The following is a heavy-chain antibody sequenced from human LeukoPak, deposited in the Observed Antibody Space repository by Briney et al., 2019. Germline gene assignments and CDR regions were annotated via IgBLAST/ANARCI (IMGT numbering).Heavy chain of an antibody. CDR3: ARGPPVYYGSGSYYNLYYYYYMDV. CDR2: MNPNSGNT. Sequence: ASVKVSCKASGYTFTSYYMHWVRQATGQGLEWMGWMNPNSGNTGYAQKFQGRVTMTRNTSISTAYMELSSLRSEDTAVYYCARGPPVYYGSGSYYNLYYYYYMDVWGKGTTVTISS. V-gene: IGHV1-8*02. CDR1: GYTFTSYY. D-gene: IGHD3-10*01. J-gene: IGHJ6*03.